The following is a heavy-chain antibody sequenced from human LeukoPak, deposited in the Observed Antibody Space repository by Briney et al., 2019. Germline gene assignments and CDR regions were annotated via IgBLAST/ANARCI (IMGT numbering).Heavy chain of an antibody. V-gene: IGHV3-7*03. Sequence: PGGSLRLSCEGSAFIFSGHWMNWVRQTPGKGLEWVASIKEDGSERQYVDSVKGRFTVSRDNVKNSLFLQMNSLRVEDTAAYYCARLHSAVYYGDAFDIWGQGTMVTVSS. CDR1: AFIFSGHW. J-gene: IGHJ3*02. CDR2: IKEDGSER. CDR3: ARLHSAVYYGDAFDI. D-gene: IGHD3-16*01.